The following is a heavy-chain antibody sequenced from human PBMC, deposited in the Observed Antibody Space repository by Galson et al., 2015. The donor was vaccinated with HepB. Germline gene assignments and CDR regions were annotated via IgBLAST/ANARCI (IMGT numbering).Heavy chain of an antibody. J-gene: IGHJ6*02. CDR3: SRGEYYYYYGMDV. Sequence: SLRLSCAASGFTFSSYGMHWVRQAPGKGLEWVAVISYDGSNKYYADSVKGRFTISRDNSKNTLYLQMNSLRAEDTAVYYCSRGEYYYYYGMDVWGQGTTVTVSS. CDR2: ISYDGSNK. V-gene: IGHV3-30*03. D-gene: IGHD3-10*01. CDR1: GFTFSSYG.